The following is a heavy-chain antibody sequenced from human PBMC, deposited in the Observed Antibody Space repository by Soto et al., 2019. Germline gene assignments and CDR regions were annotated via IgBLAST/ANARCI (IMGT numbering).Heavy chain of an antibody. CDR3: TRGPSGDKVDF. CDR2: IYEGGRT. V-gene: IGHV4-30-4*08. CDR1: GGSVSSGDWH. D-gene: IGHD7-27*01. Sequence: SETLSLSWTVSGGSVSSGDWHWSWIRQTPGKGLEWIGHIYEGGRTYSNPSLRSRATISLDTSKNLSSLNLKSVTAADTAVYYCTRGPSGDKVDFWGQGLLVTVS. J-gene: IGHJ4*02.